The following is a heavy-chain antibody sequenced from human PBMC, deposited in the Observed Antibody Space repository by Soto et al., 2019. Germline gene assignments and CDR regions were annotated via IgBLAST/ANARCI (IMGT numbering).Heavy chain of an antibody. CDR1: GGSFSGYY. J-gene: IGHJ1*01. V-gene: IGHV4-34*01. CDR2: IKHSGRT. Sequence: QVQLQQCGAGLLKPSETLSLTCAVYGGSFSGYYWSWIRQPPGKGLEWIGEIKHSGRTNYNPSLKSRVTISVDTPKNQFSLKLSSVTAADTAVYYCARSGYSYALGYWGQGTLVTVSS. CDR3: ARSGYSYALGY. D-gene: IGHD5-18*01.